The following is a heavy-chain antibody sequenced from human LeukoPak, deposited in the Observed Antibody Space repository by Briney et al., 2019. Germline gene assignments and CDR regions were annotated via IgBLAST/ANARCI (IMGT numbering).Heavy chain of an antibody. CDR1: GGSISSSSYY. CDR2: IYYSGST. D-gene: IGHD5-24*01. V-gene: IGHV4-39*07. CDR3: ARRRLGRDGYNAGGYYMDV. J-gene: IGHJ6*03. Sequence: SETLSLTCTVSGGSISSSSYYWGWIRQPPGKGLEWIGSIYYSGSTYYNPSLKSRVTILVDTSKNQFSLKLSSVTAADTAVYYCARRRLGRDGYNAGGYYMDVWGKGTTVTISS.